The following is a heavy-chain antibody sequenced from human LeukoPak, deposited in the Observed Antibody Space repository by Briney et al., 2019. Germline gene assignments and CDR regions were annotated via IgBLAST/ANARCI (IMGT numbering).Heavy chain of an antibody. CDR2: ISGSGGST. J-gene: IGHJ4*02. D-gene: IGHD6-19*01. V-gene: IGHV3-23*01. Sequence: GGSLRLSCAASGFTFSSYAMSWVRQAPGKGLEWVSAISGSGGSTYYADSVKGRFTISRDNSKNTLYLQMNSLRAEDTAVYYCAKDLFAHSLAEAGSGEWGQGTLVTVSS. CDR3: AKDLFAHSLAEAGSGE. CDR1: GFTFSSYA.